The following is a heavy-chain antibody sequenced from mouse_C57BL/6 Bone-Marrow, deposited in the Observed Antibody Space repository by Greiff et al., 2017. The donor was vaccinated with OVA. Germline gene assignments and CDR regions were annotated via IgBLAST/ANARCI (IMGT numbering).Heavy chain of an antibody. J-gene: IGHJ2*01. CDR3: ARQRYGYAPYYFDY. Sequence: QVQLQQSGPELVKPGASVKISCKASGYAFSSSWMNWVTQRPGKGLEWIGRIYPGDGANNYNGKFKGKATLTADKSSSTAYMQLSSLTSEDSAVYFCARQRYGYAPYYFDYWGQGTTLTGSS. V-gene: IGHV1-82*01. CDR2: IYPGDGAN. D-gene: IGHD2-2*01. CDR1: GYAFSSSW.